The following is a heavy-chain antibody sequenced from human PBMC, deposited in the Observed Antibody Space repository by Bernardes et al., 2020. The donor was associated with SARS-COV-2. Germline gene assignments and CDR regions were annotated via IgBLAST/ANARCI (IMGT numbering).Heavy chain of an antibody. CDR2: FYYSGST. D-gene: IGHD4-17*01. V-gene: IGHV4-39*01. CDR1: GASISRSSYF. J-gene: IGHJ3*01. CDR3: ASNNYGDFHDALNV. Sequence: SETLSLTCTVSGASISRSSYFWGWVRQPPGKRPEWIGTFYYSGSTYYNPSLKSRVAISVDSSRNQFSLNLSSVTAADTALYYCASNNYGDFHDALNVWGLGTMVTVSS.